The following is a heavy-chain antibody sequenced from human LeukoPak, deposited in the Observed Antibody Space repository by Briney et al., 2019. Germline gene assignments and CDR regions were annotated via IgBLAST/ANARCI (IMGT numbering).Heavy chain of an antibody. D-gene: IGHD3-22*01. J-gene: IGHJ6*02. CDR1: GFTFSSYG. V-gene: IGHV3-33*01. CDR3: ARDYTGSSGYYSSYYYYGMDV. CDR2: IWYDRSNK. Sequence: PGGSLRLSCAASGFTFSSYGMHWVRQAPGKGLEWVAVIWYDRSNKYYADSVKGRFTISRDNSKNTLYLQMNSLRAEDTAVYYCARDYTGSSGYYSSYYYYGMDVWGQGTTVTVSS.